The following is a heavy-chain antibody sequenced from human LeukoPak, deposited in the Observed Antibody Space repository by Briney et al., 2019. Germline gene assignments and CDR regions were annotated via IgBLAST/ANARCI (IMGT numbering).Heavy chain of an antibody. D-gene: IGHD6-13*01. J-gene: IGHJ4*02. CDR1: GFTFSGYS. CDR3: ARGGIYSQGFDY. V-gene: IGHV3-21*01. Sequence: GGSLRLSCAASGFTFSGYSMNWVRQAPGKGLEWVSSISTNSDYIHYADSVKGRVAISRDNAKNSLYLQMNSLRAEDTAVYYGARGGIYSQGFDYWGQGSLVTVSS. CDR2: ISTNSDYI.